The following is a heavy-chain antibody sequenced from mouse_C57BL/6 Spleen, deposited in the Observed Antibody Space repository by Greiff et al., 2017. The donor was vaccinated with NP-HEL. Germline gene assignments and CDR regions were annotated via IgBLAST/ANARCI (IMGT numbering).Heavy chain of an antibody. J-gene: IGHJ1*03. V-gene: IGHV1-69*01. D-gene: IGHD1-1*01. CDR1: GYTFTSYW. CDR3: ARKYYGSSNWYFDV. CDR2: IDPSDSYT. Sequence: QVHVKQPGAELVMPGASVKLSCKASGYTFTSYWMHWVKQRPGQGLEWIGEIDPSDSYTNYNQKFKGKSTLTVDKSSSTAYMQLSSLTSEDSAVYYCARKYYGSSNWYFDVWGTGTTVTVSS.